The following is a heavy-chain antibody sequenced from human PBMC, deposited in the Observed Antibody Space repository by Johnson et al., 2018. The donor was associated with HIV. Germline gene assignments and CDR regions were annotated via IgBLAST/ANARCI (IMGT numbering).Heavy chain of an antibody. CDR1: GFTFSSYY. CDR2: IGTAGDT. Sequence: VQLVESGGGLVQPGGSLRLSCAASGFTFSSYYMHWVRQATGKGLEWVSAIGTAGDTYYPGSVKGRFTISRENAKNSLYLQMNSLRAEDTALYYCARQGKRLSWGGAFDIWGQGTMVTVSS. V-gene: IGHV3-13*01. D-gene: IGHD6-13*01. CDR3: ARQGKRLSWGGAFDI. J-gene: IGHJ3*02.